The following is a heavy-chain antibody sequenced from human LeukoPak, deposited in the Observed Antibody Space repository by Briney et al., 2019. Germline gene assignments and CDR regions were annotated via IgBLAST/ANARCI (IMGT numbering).Heavy chain of an antibody. Sequence: PGESLKISCKGSGYIFTNYWIAWVRQMPGRGLEWMVIINPSDSDTRYSPSFQGQVTISADKSISTAYLQWSSLKASDSAMYYCARAWNFDYWGQGTLVTVSS. V-gene: IGHV5-51*01. D-gene: IGHD1-1*01. J-gene: IGHJ4*02. CDR1: GYIFTNYW. CDR2: INPSDSDT. CDR3: ARAWNFDY.